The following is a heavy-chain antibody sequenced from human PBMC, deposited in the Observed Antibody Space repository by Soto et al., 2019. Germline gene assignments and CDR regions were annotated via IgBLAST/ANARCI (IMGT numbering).Heavy chain of an antibody. CDR3: ARPANTVADHFDL. J-gene: IGHJ4*02. D-gene: IGHD4-17*01. CDR1: GYTFTIYW. CDR2: IYPSDSDT. V-gene: IGHV5-51*01. Sequence: GESLKISCQVSGYTFTIYWIGCVRQMPGKGLEWMGIIYPSDSDTRYSPSFQGQVTISADQSINTAYLQWDSLKASDTAIYYCARPANTVADHFDLWGQGTPVTVSS.